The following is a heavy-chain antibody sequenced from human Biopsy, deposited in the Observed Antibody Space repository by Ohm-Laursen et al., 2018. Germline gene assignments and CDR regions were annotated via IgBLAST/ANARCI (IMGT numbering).Heavy chain of an antibody. V-gene: IGHV1-18*01. CDR2: ISTYNRNT. J-gene: IGHJ4*02. CDR3: ARDPHGEGRDYGSYFDY. CDR1: GYTFTTYG. Sequence: ASVKVSCKASGYTFTTYGLSWVRQAPGQGLEWMGWISTYNRNTNYAQKLQGRVTMTTDTSTSTAYMELRSLRSDDTAVYYCARDPHGEGRDYGSYFDYWGQGTLGTVSS. D-gene: IGHD4-17*01.